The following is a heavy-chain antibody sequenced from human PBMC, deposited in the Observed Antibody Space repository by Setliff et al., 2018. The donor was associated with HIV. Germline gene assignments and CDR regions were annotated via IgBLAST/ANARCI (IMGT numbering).Heavy chain of an antibody. Sequence: SETLSLTCTVSGGSITSSNYYWGCIRQTPGKGLEWIGAIYYSGSTYYNPSLRSRVTISVDTSKNQFSLKLSSVTAADTAIYYCARHPGFWSGLWYFDLWGRGTLVTVSS. CDR3: ARHPGFWSGLWYFDL. CDR2: IYYSGST. CDR1: GGSITSSNYY. J-gene: IGHJ2*01. V-gene: IGHV4-39*01. D-gene: IGHD3-3*01.